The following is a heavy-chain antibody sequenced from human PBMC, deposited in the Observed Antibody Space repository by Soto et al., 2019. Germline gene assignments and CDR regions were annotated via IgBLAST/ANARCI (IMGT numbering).Heavy chain of an antibody. CDR2: INSSGST. CDR3: SSSIRGIAVAASRLYRRGTNYQYGIDV. D-gene: IGHD6-19*01. V-gene: IGHV4-59*01. Sequence: ASETLSRTCTVSGGSISSSDWSWIRQPPGKGLVRIGHINSSGSTNYNPSLKSRVNISLDTSKNQFSLKLSTVTAADTTVYYCSSSIRGIAVAASRLYRRGTNYQYGIDVWGQGTQVTVSS. J-gene: IGHJ6*02. CDR1: GGSISSSD.